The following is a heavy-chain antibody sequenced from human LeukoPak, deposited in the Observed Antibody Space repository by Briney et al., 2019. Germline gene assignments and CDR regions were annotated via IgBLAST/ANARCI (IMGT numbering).Heavy chain of an antibody. CDR2: IYSGGST. CDR3: AREDGSSGPHGMDV. CDR1: GFTVSSNH. D-gene: IGHD3-22*01. J-gene: IGHJ6*02. V-gene: IGHV3-66*02. Sequence: GGSLRLSCAASGFTVSSNHMSWVRQAPGKGLEWVSVIYSGGSTYYADSVEGRLTISRDNSKNTLYLQMNSLRAEDTAVYYCAREDGSSGPHGMDVWGQGTTVTVSS.